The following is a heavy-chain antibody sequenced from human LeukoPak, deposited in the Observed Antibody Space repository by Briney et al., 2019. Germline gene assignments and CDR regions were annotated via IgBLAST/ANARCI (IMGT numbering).Heavy chain of an antibody. CDR2: IYYTGST. V-gene: IGHV4-59*01. CDR3: ANSSRPHWFDP. D-gene: IGHD6-13*01. Sequence: SETLSLTCTVSGGSINSYYWSWIRQPPGKGLEWIGYIYYTGSTHYNPSLKSRVTISIDTSKNQFSLNLRSVTAADTAVYYRANSSRPHWFDPWGQGTLVTVSS. J-gene: IGHJ5*02. CDR1: GGSINSYY.